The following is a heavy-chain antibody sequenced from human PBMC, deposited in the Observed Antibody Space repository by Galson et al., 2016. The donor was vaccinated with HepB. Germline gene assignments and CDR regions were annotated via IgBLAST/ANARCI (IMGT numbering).Heavy chain of an antibody. CDR3: AQDKASMSVGATNFQH. Sequence: SLRLSCAASGFPFSSYAMHWVRHAPGKGLEWVSRISWNSGSIGYADSVKGRFTISRGNAKNSLYLQMNSLRAEDTAFYYCAQDKASMSVGATNFQHWGQGTLVTVSS. CDR2: ISWNSGSI. CDR1: GFPFSSYA. D-gene: IGHD1-26*01. J-gene: IGHJ1*01. V-gene: IGHV3-9*01.